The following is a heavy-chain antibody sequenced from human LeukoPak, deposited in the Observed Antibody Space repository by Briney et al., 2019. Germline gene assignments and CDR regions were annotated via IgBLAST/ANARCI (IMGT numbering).Heavy chain of an antibody. CDR3: ARGLMMAVAGRGEFHY. CDR2: IYYSGST. J-gene: IGHJ4*02. V-gene: IGHV4-59*01. CDR1: GGSISSYY. Sequence: SETLSLTCIVSGGSISSYYWSWIRQPPGKGLEWIGDIYYSGSTNYNPSLKSRVIISVDTSKNQFSLKLSSVTAADTAVYYCARGLMMAVAGRGEFHYWGQGTLVTVSS. D-gene: IGHD6-13*01.